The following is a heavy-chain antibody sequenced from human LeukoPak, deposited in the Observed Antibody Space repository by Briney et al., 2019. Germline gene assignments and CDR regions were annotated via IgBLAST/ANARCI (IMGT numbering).Heavy chain of an antibody. J-gene: IGHJ3*01. Sequence: SQTLSLTCAISGDSVSSNSATWNWIRQSPSRGLEWLGRTYYRSKWYNDYTVSVNSRITINPDTSKNQFSLHLNSVPPEDTAVYFCARGPIWSDAFDVWGQGTMVTASS. D-gene: IGHD1-1*01. CDR3: ARGPIWSDAFDV. CDR1: GDSVSSNSAT. V-gene: IGHV6-1*01. CDR2: TYYRSKWYN.